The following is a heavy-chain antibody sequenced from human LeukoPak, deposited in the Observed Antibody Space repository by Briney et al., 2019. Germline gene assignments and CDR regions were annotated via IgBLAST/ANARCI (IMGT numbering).Heavy chain of an antibody. D-gene: IGHD3-10*01. Sequence: GGSLRLSCAASGFTFSNYWMSWVRQAPGKGLEWVANIKQDGNEIYYADSLKGRFTISRDNAKNSLDLQMSSLRAEDTAVYYCARLPWKFGEFSYWGQGTLVTVSS. CDR3: ARLPWKFGEFSY. CDR2: IKQDGNEI. J-gene: IGHJ4*02. V-gene: IGHV3-7*01. CDR1: GFTFSNYW.